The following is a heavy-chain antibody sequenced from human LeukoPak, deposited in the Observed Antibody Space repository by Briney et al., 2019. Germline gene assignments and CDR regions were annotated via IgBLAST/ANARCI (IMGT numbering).Heavy chain of an antibody. CDR1: GFTFSSYE. CDR2: ISSSGSTI. J-gene: IGHJ4*02. CDR3: ARGLSGYKNSLDY. Sequence: PGGSLRLSCAASGFTFSSYEMNWVRQAPGKGLEWVSYISSSGSTIYYADSVKGRFTISRDNAKNSLYLQMNSLRAEDTAAYYCARGLSGYKNSLDYWGQGAPVTVSS. V-gene: IGHV3-48*03. D-gene: IGHD5-12*01.